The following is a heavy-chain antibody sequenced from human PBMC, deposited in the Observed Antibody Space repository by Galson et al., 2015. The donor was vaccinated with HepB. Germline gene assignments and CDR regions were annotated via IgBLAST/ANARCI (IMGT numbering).Heavy chain of an antibody. V-gene: IGHV1-69*08. CDR2: IIPILGTA. Sequence: SVKVSCKASGGTFSSYTISWVRQAPGQGLEWMGRIIPILGTANYAQKFQGRVTITADKSTSTAYMELSSLRSEDTAVYYCARSYEDSSGYYYDYWGQGTLVTVSS. D-gene: IGHD3-22*01. CDR1: GGTFSSYT. J-gene: IGHJ4*02. CDR3: ARSYEDSSGYYYDY.